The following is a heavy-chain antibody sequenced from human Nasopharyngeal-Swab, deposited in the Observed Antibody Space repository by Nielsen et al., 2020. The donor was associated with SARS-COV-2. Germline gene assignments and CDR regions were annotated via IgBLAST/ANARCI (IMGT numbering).Heavy chain of an antibody. CDR3: ARLSGYSGYDERAFDY. Sequence: LRLSCTVSGGSISSGDYYWSWIRQPPGKGLEWIGYIYYSGSTYYNPSLKSRVTISVDTSKNQFSLRLSSVTAADTAVYYCARLSGYSGYDERAFDYWGQGTLVTVSS. CDR1: GGSISSGDYY. J-gene: IGHJ4*02. CDR2: IYYSGST. V-gene: IGHV4-30-4*01. D-gene: IGHD5-12*01.